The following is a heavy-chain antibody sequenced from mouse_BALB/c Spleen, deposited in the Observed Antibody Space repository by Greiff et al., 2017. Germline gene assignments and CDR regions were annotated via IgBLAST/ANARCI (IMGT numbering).Heavy chain of an antibody. V-gene: IGHV1-7*01. Sequence: QVQLKESGAELAKPGASVKMSCKASGYTFTSYWMHWVKQRPGQGLEWIGYINPSTGYTEYNQKFKDKATLTADKSSSTAYMQLSSLTSEDSAVYYCAREYRYYAMDYWGQGTSVTVSS. CDR2: INPSTGYT. D-gene: IGHD2-14*01. CDR3: AREYRYYAMDY. J-gene: IGHJ4*01. CDR1: GYTFTSYW.